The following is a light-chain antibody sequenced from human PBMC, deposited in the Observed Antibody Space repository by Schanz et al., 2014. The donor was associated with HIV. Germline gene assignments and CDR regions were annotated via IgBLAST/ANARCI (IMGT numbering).Light chain of an antibody. CDR1: QSISSY. V-gene: IGKV1-39*01. J-gene: IGKJ1*01. Sequence: DIQMTQSPSSLSASVGDRVTITCRASQSISSYLNWYQQKPGKAPKLLIYAASSLQSGVPSRFSGSGFGTEFTLTISSLQPDDFATYYCQQSYSTPRTFGQGTKVEIK. CDR2: AAS. CDR3: QQSYSTPRT.